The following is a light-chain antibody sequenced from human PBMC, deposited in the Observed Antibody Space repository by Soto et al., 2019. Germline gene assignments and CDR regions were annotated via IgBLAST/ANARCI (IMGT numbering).Light chain of an antibody. V-gene: IGKV1-27*01. Sequence: DIQMTQSPSSLSASVGDRVTITCRASQGISNYLAWYQQKPGKLPKLLIYEASTLQSGVPSRFSGSGFGTDFTLTISRLEPEDYAVYYCQQYGHSLWTFGQGTKVEIK. CDR3: QQYGHSLWT. CDR2: EAS. J-gene: IGKJ1*01. CDR1: QGISNY.